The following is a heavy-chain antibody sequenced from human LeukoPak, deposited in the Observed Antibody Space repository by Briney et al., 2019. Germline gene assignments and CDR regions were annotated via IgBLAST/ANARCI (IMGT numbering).Heavy chain of an antibody. V-gene: IGHV4-30-2*01. CDR1: GGSISSGGYS. CDR2: IHHSGST. Sequence: PSETLSLTCAVSGGSISSGGYSWSWIRQPPGKGLEWIGYIHHSGSTYYNPSLKSRVTISVDRSKNQFSLKLSSVTAADTAVYYCARDRGLLGFDPWGQGTLVTVSS. D-gene: IGHD1-26*01. J-gene: IGHJ5*02. CDR3: ARDRGLLGFDP.